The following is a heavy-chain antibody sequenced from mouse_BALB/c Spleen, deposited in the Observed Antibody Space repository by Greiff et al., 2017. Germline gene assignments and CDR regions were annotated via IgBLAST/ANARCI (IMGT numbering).Heavy chain of an antibody. V-gene: IGHV4-1*02. D-gene: IGHD1-1*01. J-gene: IGHJ3*01. CDR2: INPDSSTI. Sequence: EVKLMESGGGLVQPGGSLKLSCAASGFDFSRYWMSWVRQAPGKGLEWIGEINPDSSTINYTPSLKDKFIISRDNAKNTLYLQMSKVRSEDTALYYCARGDYYGREFAYWGQGTLVTVSA. CDR3: ARGDYYGREFAY. CDR1: GFDFSRYW.